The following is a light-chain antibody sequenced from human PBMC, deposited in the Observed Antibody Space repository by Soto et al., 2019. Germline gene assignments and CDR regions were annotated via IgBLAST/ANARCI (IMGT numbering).Light chain of an antibody. CDR2: DAS. CDR3: QQRSNWRWT. J-gene: IGKJ1*01. CDR1: QSVSSY. Sequence: EIVLTQSPATLSLSPGERATLSCRASQSVSSYLAWYQQKPGQAPRLLIYDASNRDTGLPARFSGSGSGTDFTLTISSLEPEDFAVYYCQQRSNWRWTFGQGTKVEIK. V-gene: IGKV3-11*01.